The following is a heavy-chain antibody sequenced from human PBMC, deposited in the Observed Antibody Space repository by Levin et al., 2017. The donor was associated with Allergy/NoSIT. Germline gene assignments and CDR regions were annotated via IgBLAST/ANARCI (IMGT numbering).Heavy chain of an antibody. CDR2: ISYDGSNK. J-gene: IGHJ4*02. CDR1: GFTFSSSA. CDR3: ARGAQYIVDDY. D-gene: IGHD2-15*01. V-gene: IGHV3-30-3*01. Sequence: LSLTCAASGFTFSSSAMHWVRQAPGKGLEWVAVISYDGSNKYYADSVKGRFTISRDNSKNTLYLQMNSLRAEDTAVYYCARGAQYIVDDYWGQGTLVTVSS.